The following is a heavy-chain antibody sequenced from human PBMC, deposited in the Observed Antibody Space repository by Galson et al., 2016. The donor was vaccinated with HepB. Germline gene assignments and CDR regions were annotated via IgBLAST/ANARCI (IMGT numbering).Heavy chain of an antibody. V-gene: IGHV3-23*01. D-gene: IGHD3-22*01. J-gene: IGHJ4*02. CDR1: GFPFSIYA. CDR3: AKDYDSSGHYEGD. CDR2: IATAINAENT. Sequence: CAASGFPFSIYAMNWFRQAPGKGLEWVSTIATAINAENTHYADSVNGRFTISRDDSNSILYVQMSGLRAEDTAVYYCAKDYDSSGHYEGDWGQGTLVTVSP.